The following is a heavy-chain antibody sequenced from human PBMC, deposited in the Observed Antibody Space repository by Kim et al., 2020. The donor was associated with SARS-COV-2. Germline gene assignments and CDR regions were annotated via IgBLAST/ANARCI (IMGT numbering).Heavy chain of an antibody. CDR1: GYTFITYW. Sequence: GESLKISCKGSGYTFITYWISWVRQMPGKGLEWMGRIDPSDSYTNYSPSFQGHVTMSADKSISTAYLQWSSLKASDTAMYYCARLTMSGFTTNAFEIWGQRKMVSVSS. V-gene: IGHV5-10-1*01. CDR3: ARLTMSGFTTNAFEI. CDR2: IDPSDSYT. D-gene: IGHD3-10*02. J-gene: IGHJ3*02.